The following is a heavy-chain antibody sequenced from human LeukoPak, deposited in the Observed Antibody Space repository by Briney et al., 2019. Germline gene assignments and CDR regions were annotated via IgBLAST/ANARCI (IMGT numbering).Heavy chain of an antibody. CDR2: ISVQNGNT. D-gene: IGHD6-13*01. CDR3: ARDRSIVAADHFDY. J-gene: IGHJ4*02. V-gene: IGHV1-18*04. CDR1: GYTFTTYG. Sequence: ASVRVSCKASGYTFTTYGISWVRQAPGQGLEWMGWISVQNGNTKYAQTLQGRVTMTTDTSTTTAYMERMSLRSDDTAVDYCARDRSIVAADHFDYWGEGTLVTVSS.